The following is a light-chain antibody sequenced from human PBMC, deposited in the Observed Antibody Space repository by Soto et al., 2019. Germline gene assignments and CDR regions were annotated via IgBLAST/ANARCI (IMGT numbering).Light chain of an antibody. V-gene: IGKV1-5*03. CDR3: QQYNSYAVT. J-gene: IGKJ4*02. Sequence: DIQMTQSPSTLSASVGDRVTITCRASQSISSWLAWYQQKPGKAPKLLIYKASSLESGVPSRFSGSGSGTEFALTISSLLPDDFATYYCQQYNSYAVTFGGGTKV. CDR1: QSISSW. CDR2: KAS.